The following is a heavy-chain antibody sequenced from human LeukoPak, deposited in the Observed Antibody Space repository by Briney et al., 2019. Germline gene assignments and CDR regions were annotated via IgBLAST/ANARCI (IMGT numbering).Heavy chain of an antibody. Sequence: SETLSLTCTVSGGSISSSSYYWGWIRQPPGKGLEWIGSIYYSGSTYYNPSLKSRVTISVDTSKNQFSLKLSSVTAADTAVYYCARDGYYYGSGSGFRWFDPWGQGTLVTVSS. D-gene: IGHD3-10*01. CDR1: GGSISSSSYY. CDR2: IYYSGST. J-gene: IGHJ5*02. CDR3: ARDGYYYGSGSGFRWFDP. V-gene: IGHV4-39*07.